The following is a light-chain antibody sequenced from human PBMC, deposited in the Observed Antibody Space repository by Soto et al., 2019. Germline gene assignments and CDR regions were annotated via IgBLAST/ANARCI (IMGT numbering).Light chain of an antibody. V-gene: IGLV2-14*03. CDR2: DVS. CDR3: SSYTSNSTLVV. CDR1: SSDVGGYNY. Sequence: QSALTQPASVSGSPGQSITIYCTGTSSDVGGYNYVSWYQQHSGKAPKLLIYDVSNRPSGVSNRFSGSKSGDTASLTISGLQAEDEADYYCSSYTSNSTLVVFGGGIKLTVL. J-gene: IGLJ2*01.